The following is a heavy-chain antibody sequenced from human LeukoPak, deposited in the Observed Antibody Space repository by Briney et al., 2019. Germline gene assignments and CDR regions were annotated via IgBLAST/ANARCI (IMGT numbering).Heavy chain of an antibody. D-gene: IGHD3-16*01. CDR1: GFTFSSYE. V-gene: IGHV3-48*03. CDR2: ISSSGSTI. Sequence: GGSLRLSCAASGFTFSSYEMNWVRQAPGKGLEWVSYISSSGSTIYYADSVKGRFTISRDNAKNSLYLQLNSLRAEDTAVYYCARGGYMTTFGGVDYWGQGTLVTVSS. J-gene: IGHJ4*02. CDR3: ARGGYMTTFGGVDY.